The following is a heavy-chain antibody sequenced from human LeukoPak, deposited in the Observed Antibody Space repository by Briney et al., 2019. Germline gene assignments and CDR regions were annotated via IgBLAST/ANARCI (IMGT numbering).Heavy chain of an antibody. J-gene: IGHJ3*02. D-gene: IGHD3-3*01. V-gene: IGHV4-4*07. CDR2: IYTSGST. CDR3: ARGHITIIGGGAFDI. CDR1: GGSISSYY. Sequence: PSETLSLTCTVSGGSISSYYWGWIRQPAGKGLEWIGRIYTSGSTNYNPSLKSRVTMSVDTSKNQFSLKLSSVTAADTAVYYCARGHITIIGGGAFDIWGQGTMVTVSS.